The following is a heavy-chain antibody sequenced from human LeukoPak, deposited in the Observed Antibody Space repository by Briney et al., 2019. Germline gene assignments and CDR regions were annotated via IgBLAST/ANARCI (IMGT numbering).Heavy chain of an antibody. CDR1: GFTFDDYA. J-gene: IGHJ4*02. V-gene: IGHV3-9*03. Sequence: GGSLRLSCAASGFTFDDYAMHWVRQAPGKCLEWVSGISWNSGSIGYADSVKGRFTISRDNAKNSLYLQMNSLRAEDMALYYCAKSPYDSSGYLDYWGQGTLVTVSS. CDR2: ISWNSGSI. D-gene: IGHD3-22*01. CDR3: AKSPYDSSGYLDY.